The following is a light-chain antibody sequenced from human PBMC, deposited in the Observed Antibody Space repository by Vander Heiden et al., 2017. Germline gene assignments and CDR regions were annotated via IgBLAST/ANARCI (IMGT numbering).Light chain of an antibody. Sequence: QSVLTQPPSVSGAPGQRVTISCTGSSANIGAGYDVHWYQQLPGTAPKLLIYGNSNRPSGVPDRFSGSKSSTSASLAITGLQAEDEADYYCQSYDDSLSAWVFGGGTKLTAL. CDR1: SANIGAGYD. CDR3: QSYDDSLSAWV. CDR2: GNS. V-gene: IGLV1-40*01. J-gene: IGLJ3*02.